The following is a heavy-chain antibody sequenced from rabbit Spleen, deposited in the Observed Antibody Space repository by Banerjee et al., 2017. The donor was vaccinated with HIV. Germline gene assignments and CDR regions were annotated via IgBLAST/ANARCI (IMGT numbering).Heavy chain of an antibody. Sequence: QEQLEESGGDLVQPEGSLTLTCKASGLDFSSSYWICWVRQAPGKGLEWIACIYVGSGGGTKYASWAKGRFTISKTSSTTVTLQMTSLTVADTATYFCARAGEGGYGYLNLWGPGTLVTVS. J-gene: IGHJ4*01. CDR3: ARAGEGGYGYLNL. V-gene: IGHV1S45*01. CDR1: GLDFSSSYW. D-gene: IGHD5-1*01. CDR2: IYVGSGGGT.